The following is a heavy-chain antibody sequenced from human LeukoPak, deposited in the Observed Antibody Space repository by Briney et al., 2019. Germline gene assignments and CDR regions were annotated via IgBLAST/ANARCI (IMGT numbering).Heavy chain of an antibody. V-gene: IGHV4-39*01. D-gene: IGHD3-3*01. J-gene: IGHJ4*02. CDR2: IF. CDR3: ARLGASLEWDSGSFPDY. CDR1: GVYFSSSGCY. Sequence: PSETLSLTCSVPGVYFSSSGCYWGWIRQPPGKGLEWIGSIFYNPSLKSRITISADTSKNQFSLELRFVTAADTAVYYCARLGASLEWDSGSFPDYWGQGTLVTVSS.